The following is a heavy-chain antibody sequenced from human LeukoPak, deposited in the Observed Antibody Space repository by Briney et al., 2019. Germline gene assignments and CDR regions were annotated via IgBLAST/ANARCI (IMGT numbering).Heavy chain of an antibody. V-gene: IGHV1-18*01. CDR1: GYTFTSYG. D-gene: IGHD3-22*01. J-gene: IGHJ5*02. CDR2: ISAYNGNT. Sequence: ASVKVSCKASGYTFTSYGISWVRQAPGHGLEWMGWISAYNGNTNYAQKLQGRVTITTDTSTSTAYMELRSLRSDDTAVCYCARAQDDSRVYYSFWFDPWSEGTLVTVSS. CDR3: ARAQDDSRVYYSFWFDP.